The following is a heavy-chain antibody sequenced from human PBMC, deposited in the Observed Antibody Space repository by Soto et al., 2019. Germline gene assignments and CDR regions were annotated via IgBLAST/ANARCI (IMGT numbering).Heavy chain of an antibody. D-gene: IGHD4-4*01. CDR1: GFTFSRHA. CDR2: ISYDGRTT. CDR3: ARHLASTVTTSDWFDP. J-gene: IGHJ5*02. Sequence: QMQLVESGGGVVQPGRSLRLSCAASGFTFSRHAMHWVRQAPGKGLEWLAIISYDGRTTFHADSVKGRFAISRDNSKNTLYLQMNSLRTDDTAVYFCARHLASTVTTSDWFDPWGQGTLVTVSS. V-gene: IGHV3-30*09.